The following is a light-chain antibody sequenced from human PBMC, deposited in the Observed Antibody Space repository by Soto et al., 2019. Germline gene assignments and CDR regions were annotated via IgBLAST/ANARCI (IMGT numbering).Light chain of an antibody. V-gene: IGLV2-14*02. Sequence: QSVLTQPASVSGSPGQSITISCTGTISDVGTYNLVSWFQQHPGKAPKLMIFEVSERPSGVSNRFSGSKSGNAASLTISGLQAEDEADYYCSSYTSSNTLHYVFGSGTKVTVL. CDR1: ISDVGTYNL. CDR3: SSYTSSNTLHYV. CDR2: EVS. J-gene: IGLJ1*01.